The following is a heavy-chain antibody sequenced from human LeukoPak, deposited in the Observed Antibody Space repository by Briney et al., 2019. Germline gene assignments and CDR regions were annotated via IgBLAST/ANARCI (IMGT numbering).Heavy chain of an antibody. CDR3: TTGKKSSGWYRYFDY. J-gene: IGHJ4*02. CDR2: ISYDGSNK. D-gene: IGHD6-19*01. CDR1: GFTFSSYG. V-gene: IGHV3-30*03. Sequence: GGSLRLSCAASGFTFSSYGMHWVRQAPGKGLEWVAVISYDGSNKYYADSVKGRFTISRDNSKNTLYLQMNSLKTEDTAVYYCTTGKKSSGWYRYFDYWGQGTLVTVSS.